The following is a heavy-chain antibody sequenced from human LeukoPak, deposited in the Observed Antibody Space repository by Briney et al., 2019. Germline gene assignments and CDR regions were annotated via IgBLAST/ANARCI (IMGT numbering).Heavy chain of an antibody. CDR1: GFTFSSYG. J-gene: IGHJ4*02. CDR3: ARAPYYYGAVGFDY. CDR2: IWYDGSNK. V-gene: IGHV3-33*01. D-gene: IGHD3-10*01. Sequence: GGSLRLSCAASGFTFSSYGMHWVRQAPGKGLEWVAVIWYDGSNKYYADSVKGRFTISRDNSKNTLYLQMNSLRAEDTAVYYCARAPYYYGAVGFDYWGQGTLVTVSS.